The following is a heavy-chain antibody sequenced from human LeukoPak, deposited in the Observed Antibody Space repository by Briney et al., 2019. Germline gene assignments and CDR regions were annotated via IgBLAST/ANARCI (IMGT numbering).Heavy chain of an antibody. Sequence: SVKVSCKASGGTFSSYAISWVRQAPGQGLEWMGGIIPIFGTANYAQKFQGGVTITADESTSTAYMELSSLRSEDTAVYYCASSFHGGYCSSTSCYREDVWGQGTTVTVSS. J-gene: IGHJ6*02. V-gene: IGHV1-69*13. CDR1: GGTFSSYA. CDR3: ASSFHGGYCSSTSCYREDV. D-gene: IGHD2-2*01. CDR2: IIPIFGTA.